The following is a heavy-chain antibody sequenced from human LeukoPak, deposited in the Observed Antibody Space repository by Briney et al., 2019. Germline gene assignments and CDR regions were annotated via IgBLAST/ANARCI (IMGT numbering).Heavy chain of an antibody. D-gene: IGHD3-22*01. CDR1: GGSFSGYY. CDR3: VNSWYSYDSSGLPKSDAFDR. CDR2: INHSGST. J-gene: IGHJ3*01. V-gene: IGHV4-34*01. Sequence: SETLSLTCAVYGGSFSGYYWSWIRQPPGKGLEWIGEINHSGSTNYNPSLKSRVTISVDTSKNQFSLKLNSVTAADTAVYYCVNSWYSYDSSGLPKSDAFDRWGQGTLVTVSS.